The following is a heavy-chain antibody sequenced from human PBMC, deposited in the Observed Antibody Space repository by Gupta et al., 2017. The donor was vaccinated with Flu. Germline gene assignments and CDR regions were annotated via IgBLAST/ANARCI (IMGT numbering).Heavy chain of an antibody. CDR1: GGTFSNNP. V-gene: IGHV1-69*06. D-gene: IGHD2-15*01. CDR2: IIPFFGTQ. CDR3: AAGRGTGYCAGGSCYAFDF. J-gene: IGHJ4*02. Sequence: QVQLVQSGPEVRKPGSSVKVSCKTSGGTFSNNPVSWVRQAPGQGLEWMGAIIPFFGTQKYEQKFQGRVRITEDKSTSTTHMELSSLRSEDTAVYYCAAGRGTGYCAGGSCYAFDFWGQGTQVTVSS.